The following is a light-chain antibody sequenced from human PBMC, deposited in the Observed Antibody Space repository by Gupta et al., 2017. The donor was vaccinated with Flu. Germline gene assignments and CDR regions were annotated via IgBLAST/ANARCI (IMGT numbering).Light chain of an antibody. CDR2: YDD. CDR3: STWDDRLNVYV. J-gene: IGLJ1*01. CDR1: NSNVGKNS. V-gene: IGLV1-36*01. Sequence: MLTLSWSGSNSNVGKNSVNWFRNLPGAPPTLLVDYDDSRPSGVSDRFSCAKSGTSASLDISGRRSEDEADYYCSTWDDRLNVYVFGPGNKVTVL.